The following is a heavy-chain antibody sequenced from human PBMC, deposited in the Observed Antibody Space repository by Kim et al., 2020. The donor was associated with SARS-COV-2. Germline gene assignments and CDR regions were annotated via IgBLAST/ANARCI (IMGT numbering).Heavy chain of an antibody. CDR2: INAGNGNT. V-gene: IGHV1-3*01. CDR3: ARVDSSGWYFDY. D-gene: IGHD6-19*01. CDR1: GYTSTSYA. J-gene: IGHJ4*02. Sequence: ASVKVSCKASGYTSTSYAMHWVRQAPGQRLEWMGWINAGNGNTKYSQKFQGRVTITRDTSASTAYMELSSLRSEDTAVYYCARVDSSGWYFDYWGQGTLVTVSS.